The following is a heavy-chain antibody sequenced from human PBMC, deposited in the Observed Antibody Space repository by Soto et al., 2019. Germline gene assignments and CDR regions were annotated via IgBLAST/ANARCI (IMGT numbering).Heavy chain of an antibody. CDR1: GYTFTSYG. CDR2: ISAYNGNT. Sequence: ASVKVSCKASGYTFTSYGISWVRQAPGQGLEWMGWISAYNGNTNYAQKLQGRVTMTTDTSTSTTYMELRSLRSDDTAVYCCARGLSGYSYGSGALDIWGQGTMVTVSS. J-gene: IGHJ3*02. D-gene: IGHD5-18*01. CDR3: ARGLSGYSYGSGALDI. V-gene: IGHV1-18*01.